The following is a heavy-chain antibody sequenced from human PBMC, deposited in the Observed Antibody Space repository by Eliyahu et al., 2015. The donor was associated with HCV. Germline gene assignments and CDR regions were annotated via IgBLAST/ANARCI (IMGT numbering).Heavy chain of an antibody. CDR1: GVSIRVRXHY. CDR2: IYYNGAT. Sequence: QMQLQESGPGVVKPSETLSLTXTVXGVSIRVRXHYWGWIRXPPGKGLEWSGSIYYNGATYFNPSLKSRITISLDVSKNQFSLNLKSVTAADTAVYYCAPDRRGYGAYELDNWGQGTLVTVSS. CDR3: APDRRGYGAYELDN. D-gene: IGHD5-12*01. J-gene: IGHJ4*02. V-gene: IGHV4-39*01.